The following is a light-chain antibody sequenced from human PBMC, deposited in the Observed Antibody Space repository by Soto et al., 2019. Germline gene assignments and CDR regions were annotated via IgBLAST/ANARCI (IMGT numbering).Light chain of an antibody. CDR1: QSVSSY. CDR3: QQRSNWPPMYT. Sequence: EMVLTQSPATLSLSPGERATLSCRASQSVSSYLAWYQQKPGQAPRLLIYDASNWATGIPARFSGSGSGTDFTLTISSREPEDFAVYYCQQRSNWPPMYTFGQGTKLEIK. J-gene: IGKJ2*01. V-gene: IGKV3-11*01. CDR2: DAS.